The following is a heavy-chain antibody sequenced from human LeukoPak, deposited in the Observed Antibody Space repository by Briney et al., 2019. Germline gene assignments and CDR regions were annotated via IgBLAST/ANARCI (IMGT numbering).Heavy chain of an antibody. CDR2: INPNSGGT. CDR3: ARVKGTITIFGVVTHRWFDP. Sequence: ASVKVSCKASGYTFTSYGISWVRQAPGQGLEWMGWINPNSGGTNYAQKFQGRVTMTRDTSISTAYMELSRLRSDDTAVYYCARVKGTITIFGVVTHRWFDPWGQGTLVTVSS. V-gene: IGHV1-2*02. J-gene: IGHJ5*02. D-gene: IGHD3-3*01. CDR1: GYTFTSYG.